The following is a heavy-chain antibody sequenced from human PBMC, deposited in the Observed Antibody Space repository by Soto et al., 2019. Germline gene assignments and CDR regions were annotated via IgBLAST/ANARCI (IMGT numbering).Heavy chain of an antibody. J-gene: IGHJ4*02. CDR1: GDTFTDYY. D-gene: IGHD2-21*02. V-gene: IGHV1-46*01. Sequence: QVQLMQSGAEVKKPGASVKVSCKASGDTFTDYYIHWVRQAPGQGLEWMGTVNPSGGHTTYAQHFLGRVSMTRDTSTSTLYMELTSLTSDDTAVYYCERWGHVVVVTASLDYWGQGTLVTVSS. CDR2: VNPSGGHT. CDR3: ERWGHVVVVTASLDY.